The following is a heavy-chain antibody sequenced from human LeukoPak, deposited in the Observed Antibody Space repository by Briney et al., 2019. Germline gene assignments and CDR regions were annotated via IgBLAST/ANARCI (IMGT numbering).Heavy chain of an antibody. J-gene: IGHJ4*02. Sequence: SQTLSLTCAISVDSLSSNSVAWNWIRQSPSRGLEWLGRTFYRPKLSNDYAVSVKSRLTINPDTSKNQFSLQLNSVTPEDTAVYYCARALETGLGTYLAYWGQGALVSVSS. D-gene: IGHD7-27*01. CDR2: TFYRPKLSN. V-gene: IGHV6-1*01. CDR3: ARALETGLGTYLAY. CDR1: VDSLSSNSVA.